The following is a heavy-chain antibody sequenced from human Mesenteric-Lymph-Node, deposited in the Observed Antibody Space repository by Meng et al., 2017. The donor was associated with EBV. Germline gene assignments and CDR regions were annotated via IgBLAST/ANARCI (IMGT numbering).Heavy chain of an antibody. CDR2: ISDSGSHI. V-gene: IGHV3-21*01. D-gene: IGHD4-17*01. CDR3: VRENRDSVTTTDY. Sequence: EVQLVESGGSLVKPGGSLTLSCAASGFTFSQHSMNWVRQAPGQGLEWVSFISDSGSHIFYADSVKGRFTISRDNAKNSLYLEMNSLRAEDTAVYYCVRENRDSVTTTDYWGQGTLVTVYS. J-gene: IGHJ4*02. CDR1: GFTFSQHS.